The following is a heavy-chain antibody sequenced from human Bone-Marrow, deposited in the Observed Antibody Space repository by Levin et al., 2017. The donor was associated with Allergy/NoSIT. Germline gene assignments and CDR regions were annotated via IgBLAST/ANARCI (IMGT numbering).Heavy chain of an antibody. CDR1: GYTFTSYY. J-gene: IGHJ5*02. Sequence: GESLKISCKASGYTFTSYYMHWVRQAPGQGLEWMGIINPSGGSTSYAQKFQGRVTMTRDTSTSTVYMELSSLRSEDTAVYYCARDRGTGYSSNWFDPWGQGTLVTVSS. CDR3: ARDRGTGYSSNWFDP. D-gene: IGHD6-13*01. V-gene: IGHV1-46*01. CDR2: INPSGGST.